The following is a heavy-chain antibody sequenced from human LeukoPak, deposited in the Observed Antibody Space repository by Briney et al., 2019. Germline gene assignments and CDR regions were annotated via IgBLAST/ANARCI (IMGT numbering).Heavy chain of an antibody. CDR2: IYTSGST. V-gene: IGHV4-4*07. J-gene: IGHJ2*01. CDR3: ASSLNWYFDL. Sequence: RTSETPSLTCTVSGGSISSYYWSWIRQPAGKGLEWIGRIYTSGSTNYNPSLKSRVTMSVDTSKNQFSLKLSSVTAADTAVYYCASSLNWYFDLWGRGTLVTVSS. CDR1: GGSISSYY.